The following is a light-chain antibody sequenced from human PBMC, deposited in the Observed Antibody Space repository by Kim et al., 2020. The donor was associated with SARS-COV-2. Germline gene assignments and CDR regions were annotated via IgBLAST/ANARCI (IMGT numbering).Light chain of an antibody. CDR2: KAS. J-gene: IGKJ2*01. Sequence: SVRDRVTITCRASQSISIWLAWYQQKPGKAPKLLIYKASSLESGVPSRFSGSGSGTEFTLTISSLQPDDFATYYCQQYNSYSHMYTFGQGTKLEI. CDR1: QSISIW. V-gene: IGKV1-5*03. CDR3: QQYNSYSHMYT.